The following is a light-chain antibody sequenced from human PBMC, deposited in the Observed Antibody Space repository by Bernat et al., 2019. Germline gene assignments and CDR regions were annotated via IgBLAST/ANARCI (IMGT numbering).Light chain of an antibody. Sequence: DIQITQSPSSMSASVGDRVTITRRASQSISSYLNWYQQKPGKAPKLLSYAASSLESGVPSRFSGSGSGTDFSLTISSLQPEDFASYFCQQSYSSPWTFGQWTKVEIK. V-gene: IGKV1-39*01. CDR2: AAS. J-gene: IGKJ1*01. CDR1: QSISSY. CDR3: QQSYSSPWT.